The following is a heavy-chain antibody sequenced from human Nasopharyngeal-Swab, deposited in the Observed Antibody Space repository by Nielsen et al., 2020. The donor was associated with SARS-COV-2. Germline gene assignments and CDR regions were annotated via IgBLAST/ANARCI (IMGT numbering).Heavy chain of an antibody. J-gene: IGHJ4*02. CDR2: ISYDGSNK. V-gene: IGHV3-30-3*01. D-gene: IGHD3-22*01. CDR3: ARIKYYYDSSGVFDY. Sequence: VRQAPGKGLEWVAVISYDGSNKYYADSVKGRFTISRDNSKNTLYLQMNSLRAEDTAVYYCARIKYYYDSSGVFDYWGQGTLVTVFS.